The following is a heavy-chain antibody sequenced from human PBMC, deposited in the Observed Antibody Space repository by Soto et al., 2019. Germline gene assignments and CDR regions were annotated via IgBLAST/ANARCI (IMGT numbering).Heavy chain of an antibody. V-gene: IGHV4-39*01. CDR1: GGTISRSPYY. CDR2: IHYSGST. Sequence: SETLSLTCSVSGGTISRSPYYWGWIRQPPGKGLEWIGSIHYSGSTNYNPSLKSRVTISVDTSTNQFSLKLSSVTAADTAVYYCARIGGLMVRGVDNWFDPWDQGTLVTVSS. CDR3: ARIGGLMVRGVDNWFDP. J-gene: IGHJ5*02. D-gene: IGHD3-10*01.